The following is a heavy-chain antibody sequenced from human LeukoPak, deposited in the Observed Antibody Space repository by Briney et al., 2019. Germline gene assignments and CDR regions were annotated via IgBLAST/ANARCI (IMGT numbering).Heavy chain of an antibody. J-gene: IGHJ4*02. V-gene: IGHV3-23*01. CDR1: GFTFVGNA. Sequence: PGRSLRLSCAASGFTFVGNAVTWVRQAPGKGLEWVSAISGSGGSTYYADSVKGRFTISRDNSKNTLYLQMNSLRAEDTAVYYCAKGLIDFGVVIAKAYYFDYWGQGTLVTVSS. CDR2: ISGSGGST. CDR3: AKGLIDFGVVIAKAYYFDY. D-gene: IGHD3-3*01.